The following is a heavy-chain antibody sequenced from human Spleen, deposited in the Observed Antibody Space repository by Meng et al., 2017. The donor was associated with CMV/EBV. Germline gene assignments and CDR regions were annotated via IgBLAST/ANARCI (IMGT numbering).Heavy chain of an antibody. CDR3: ARDLGADSGSYYGEGAFDI. CDR2: IYYSGIT. V-gene: IGHV4-61*01. D-gene: IGHD1-26*01. J-gene: IGHJ3*02. Sequence: SETLSLTCTVSGDSVTSGSYYWSWIRRPPGKGLEWIGYIYYSGITNYNPSLKSRVTISVDTSKNQFSLRLSSVTAADTAMYYCARDLGADSGSYYGEGAFDIWGQGTMVTVSS. CDR1: GDSVTSGSYY.